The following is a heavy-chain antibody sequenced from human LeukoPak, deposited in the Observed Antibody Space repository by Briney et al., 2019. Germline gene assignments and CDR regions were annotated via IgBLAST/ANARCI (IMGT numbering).Heavy chain of an antibody. D-gene: IGHD5-12*01. V-gene: IGHV3-11*01. CDR2: ISSSGSTI. J-gene: IGHJ4*02. Sequence: GGSLRLSCAASGFTFSDYYMSWIRQAPGKGLEWVSYISSSGSTIYYADSVKGRFTISRDNAKNSLYLQMNSLRAEDTALYYCAKDIGYDPTLFDYWGQGTLVTVSS. CDR3: AKDIGYDPTLFDY. CDR1: GFTFSDYY.